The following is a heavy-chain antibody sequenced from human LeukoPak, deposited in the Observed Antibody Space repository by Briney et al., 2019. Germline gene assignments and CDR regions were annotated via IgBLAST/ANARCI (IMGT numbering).Heavy chain of an antibody. J-gene: IGHJ3*02. CDR1: GFTFSNYN. CDR2: ISSGSTYI. Sequence: GGSLRLSCAASGFTFSNYNINWVRRAPGKGLEWVSSISSGSTYIYYADSVKGRFTISRDNAKNSLYLQMNSLRAEDTAVYYCAREGSDAFDIWGQGTMVTVSS. CDR3: AREGSDAFDI. V-gene: IGHV3-21*01.